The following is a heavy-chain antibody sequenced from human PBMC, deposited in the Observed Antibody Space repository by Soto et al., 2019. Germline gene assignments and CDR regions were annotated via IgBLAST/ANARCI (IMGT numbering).Heavy chain of an antibody. V-gene: IGHV3-30-3*01. D-gene: IGHD3-22*01. CDR1: GFTFSSYA. Sequence: GGSLRLSCAASGFTFSSYAMHWVRQAPGKGLEWVAVISYDGSNKYYADSVKGRFTISRDNSKNTLYLQMNSLRAEDTAVYYCARGRGYYDSSGYPDWDYYGMDVWGQGTTVTVSS. CDR2: ISYDGSNK. CDR3: ARGRGYYDSSGYPDWDYYGMDV. J-gene: IGHJ6*02.